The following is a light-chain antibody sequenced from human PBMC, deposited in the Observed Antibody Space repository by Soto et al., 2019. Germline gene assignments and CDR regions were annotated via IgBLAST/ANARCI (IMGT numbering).Light chain of an antibody. CDR1: SSNIGSHY. Sequence: QSMLTQPPSVSAAPGQKVTISCSGSSSNIGSHYVSWYQQVPGTAPKLLIYENIKRPSGIPDRFSGSKSGTSATLDITGLQTGDEADYYCGAWDSSLSAGVFGGGTKVTVL. J-gene: IGLJ2*01. CDR3: GAWDSSLSAGV. CDR2: ENI. V-gene: IGLV1-51*02.